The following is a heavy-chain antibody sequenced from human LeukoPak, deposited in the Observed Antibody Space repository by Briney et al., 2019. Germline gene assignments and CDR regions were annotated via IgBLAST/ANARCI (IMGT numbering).Heavy chain of an antibody. D-gene: IGHD6-19*01. CDR2: INHSGST. CDR1: GGSFSGYY. J-gene: IGHJ4*02. CDR3: ARGGDSSGWYPSY. Sequence: SETLSLTRAVYGGSFSGYYWSWIRQPPGKGLEWIGEINHSGSTNYNPSLKSRVTISVDTSKNQFSLKLSSVTAADTAVYYCARGGDSSGWYPSYWGQGTLVTVSS. V-gene: IGHV4-34*01.